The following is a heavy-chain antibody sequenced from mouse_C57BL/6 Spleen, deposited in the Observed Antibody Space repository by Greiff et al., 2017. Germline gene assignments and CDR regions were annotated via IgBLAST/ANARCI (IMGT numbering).Heavy chain of an antibody. Sequence: VQLQQSGAELVKPGASVKLSCTASGFNIKDYYMHWVKQRTEQGLEWIGRIDPEDGATKYAPKFQGKATITADTSSNTAYLQLSSRTSEDTAVYYCARSPYPSEYFDVWGTGTTVTVSS. J-gene: IGHJ1*03. V-gene: IGHV14-2*01. CDR2: IDPEDGAT. CDR1: GFNIKDYY. CDR3: ARSPYPSEYFDV.